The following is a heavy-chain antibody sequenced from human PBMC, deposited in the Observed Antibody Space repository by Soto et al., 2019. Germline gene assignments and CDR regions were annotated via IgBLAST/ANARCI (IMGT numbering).Heavy chain of an antibody. CDR2: ISAYNGNT. J-gene: IGHJ5*02. D-gene: IGHD3-3*01. Sequence: ASVKVSCKASGYTFTSYGISWVRQAPGQGLEWMGWISAYNGNTNYAQKLQGRVTMTTDTSTSTAYMELRSLRSDDTAVYYCARGRHGARLRFLEWLHNNWFDPWGQGTLVTVSS. V-gene: IGHV1-18*01. CDR1: GYTFTSYG. CDR3: ARGRHGARLRFLEWLHNNWFDP.